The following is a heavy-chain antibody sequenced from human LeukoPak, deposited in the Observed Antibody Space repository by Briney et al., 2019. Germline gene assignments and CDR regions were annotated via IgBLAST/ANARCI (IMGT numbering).Heavy chain of an antibody. J-gene: IGHJ3*02. CDR3: ARYCSSNSCPDTFDI. CDR1: GDSISSYY. CDR2: VNHNENT. D-gene: IGHD2-2*01. V-gene: IGHV4-34*01. Sequence: PSETLSLTCTVSGDSISSYYWSWIRQPPGKGLEWIGEVNHNENTNYNPSLKSRVTISLETSKNQFSLKLSSVTAADTAVYYCARYCSSNSCPDTFDIWGQGTMVTVSS.